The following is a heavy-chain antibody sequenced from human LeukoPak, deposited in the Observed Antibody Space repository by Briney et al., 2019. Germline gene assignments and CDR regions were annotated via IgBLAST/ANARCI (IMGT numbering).Heavy chain of an antibody. V-gene: IGHV4-34*01. CDR2: INHSGFT. Sequence: SETLSLTCAVFGGSFSGYYWTWIRQPPGKGLEWIGEINHSGFTNYNPSLKSRVTISLDTSKDQFSLKLSSVTAADTAVYYCARHYGPWGQGTLVTVSS. D-gene: IGHD3-16*01. CDR1: GGSFSGYY. J-gene: IGHJ5*02. CDR3: ARHYGP.